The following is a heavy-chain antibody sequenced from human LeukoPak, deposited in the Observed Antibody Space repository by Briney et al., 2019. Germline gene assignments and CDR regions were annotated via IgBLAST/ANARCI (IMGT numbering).Heavy chain of an antibody. Sequence: ASVKVSCKASGYTFTSYAMHWVRQAPGQRLEWMGWINAGNGNTKYSQKFQGGVTITRDTSASTAYMELSSLRSEDTAVYYCARGRQRGNYYFDYWGQGTLVTVSS. CDR3: ARGRQRGNYYFDY. CDR1: GYTFTSYA. CDR2: INAGNGNT. V-gene: IGHV1-3*01. J-gene: IGHJ4*02. D-gene: IGHD6-25*01.